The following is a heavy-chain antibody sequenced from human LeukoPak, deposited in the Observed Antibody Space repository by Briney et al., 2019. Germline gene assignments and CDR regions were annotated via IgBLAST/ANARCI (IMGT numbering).Heavy chain of an antibody. Sequence: GGSLRLSCAASGFTFSTYWMHWVRQAPGKGLVWVSLISSDGGVTNYADSVKGRFTISRDNAKNTLYLQMDSLRVEDTAVYYCTRGGSSPDYWGQGTLVTVSS. CDR3: TRGGSSPDY. CDR1: GFTFSTYW. D-gene: IGHD6-6*01. J-gene: IGHJ4*02. V-gene: IGHV3-74*01. CDR2: ISSDGGVT.